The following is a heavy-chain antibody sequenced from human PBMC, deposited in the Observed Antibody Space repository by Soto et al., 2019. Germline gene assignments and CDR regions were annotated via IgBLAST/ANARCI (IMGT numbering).Heavy chain of an antibody. CDR2: INAGNGNT. V-gene: IGHV1-3*01. J-gene: IGHJ6*02. CDR1: GYTFTSYA. D-gene: IGHD3-9*01. Sequence: GASVKVSCKASGYTFTSYAMHWVRQAPGQRLEWMGWINAGNGNTKYSQKFQGRVTITRDTSASTAYMELSSLRSEDTAVYYGATDQGPDILTGFDRGGMDVCGRGTRVAVCS. CDR3: ATDQGPDILTGFDRGGMDV.